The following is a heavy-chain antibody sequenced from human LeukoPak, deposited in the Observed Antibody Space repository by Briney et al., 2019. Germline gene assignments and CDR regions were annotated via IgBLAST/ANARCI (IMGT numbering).Heavy chain of an antibody. Sequence: GGSLRLPCAASGFTFDDYAMHWVRQAPGKGLEWVSGISWNSGSIGYADSVKGRFTISRDNAKNSLYLQMNSLRAEDTALYYCAKEKGIEYYFDYWGQGTLVTVSS. CDR3: AKEKGIEYYFDY. V-gene: IGHV3-9*01. D-gene: IGHD6-13*01. CDR1: GFTFDDYA. CDR2: ISWNSGSI. J-gene: IGHJ4*02.